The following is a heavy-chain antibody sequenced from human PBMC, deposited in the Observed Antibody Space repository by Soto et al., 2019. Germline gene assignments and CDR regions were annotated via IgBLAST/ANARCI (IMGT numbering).Heavy chain of an antibody. Sequence: EVQLVESGGGLVKPGGSLRLSWAASGFTFGIFWMTWVRQAPGKGLEWLANIKVDGSEKYYVDSVKGRSTISRENAKNSLYLQRNSLRAEDTAVYYCAGVAVRGQGTLVTVSS. V-gene: IGHV3-7*05. CDR3: AGVAV. CDR2: IKVDGSEK. CDR1: GFTFGIFW. J-gene: IGHJ4*02. D-gene: IGHD6-19*01.